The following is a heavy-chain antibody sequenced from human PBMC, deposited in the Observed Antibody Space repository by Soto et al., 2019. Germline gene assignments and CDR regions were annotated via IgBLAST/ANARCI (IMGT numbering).Heavy chain of an antibody. Sequence: PGESLKISCEGVGYSFTNYWIAWVRQMPGKGPEWMGTIYPGDSDMRYSPSFRGQVTMSVDKSINTAYLQWGSLTASDTAKYYCAKNPRSSGWIWFEYWGQGTLVTVSS. J-gene: IGHJ4*02. CDR1: GYSFTNYW. CDR2: IYPGDSDM. CDR3: AKNPRSSGWIWFEY. V-gene: IGHV5-51*01. D-gene: IGHD6-19*01.